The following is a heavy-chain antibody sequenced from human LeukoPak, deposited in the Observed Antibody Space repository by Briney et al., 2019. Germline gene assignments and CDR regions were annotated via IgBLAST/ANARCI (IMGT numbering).Heavy chain of an antibody. D-gene: IGHD4-17*01. Sequence: GGSLRLSCTASGFAFRSHAMHWVRQAPGKGLEWVSSISGSGGRTHYADSVRGRFTISRDNSKNTLYLQMDSLRAEDTAVYYCATPPTVTRNYWGQGTLVTVSS. CDR3: ATPPTVTRNY. CDR1: GFAFRSHA. V-gene: IGHV3-23*01. J-gene: IGHJ4*02. CDR2: ISGSGGRT.